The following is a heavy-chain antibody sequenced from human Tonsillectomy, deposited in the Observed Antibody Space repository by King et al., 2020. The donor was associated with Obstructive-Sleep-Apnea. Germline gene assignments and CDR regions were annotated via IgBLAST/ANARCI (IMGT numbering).Heavy chain of an antibody. J-gene: IGHJ5*02. Sequence: QLQESSPGQVKSSETLSLTCTVSGGSLSSGDYYWGLIRQSPGKGLEWIASINYSGRPYYIPSLKSGVSMSVDRSKNQFSLTLFSVTAADTAMYYCAREAGSRGYRWFAPWGQGTLVTVSS. V-gene: IGHV4-39*07. D-gene: IGHD5-18*01. CDR2: INYSGRP. CDR1: GGSLSSGDYY. CDR3: AREAGSRGYRWFAP.